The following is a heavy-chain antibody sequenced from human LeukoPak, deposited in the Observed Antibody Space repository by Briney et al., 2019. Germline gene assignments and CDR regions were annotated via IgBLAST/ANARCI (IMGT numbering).Heavy chain of an antibody. CDR1: GYTFTGYY. CDR3: ARDTYYYGSGSPNENWFDP. J-gene: IGHJ5*02. CDR2: INPNSGGT. Sequence: AASVKVSCKASGYTFTGYYMHWVGQAPGQGLEWMGWINPNSGGTNYAQKFQGRVTMTRDTSISTAYMELSRLRSDDTAVYYCARDTYYYGSGSPNENWFDPWGQGTLVTVSS. D-gene: IGHD3-10*01. V-gene: IGHV1-2*02.